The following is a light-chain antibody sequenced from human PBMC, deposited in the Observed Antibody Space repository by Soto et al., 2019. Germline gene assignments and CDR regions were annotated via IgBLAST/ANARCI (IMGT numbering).Light chain of an antibody. CDR1: QSVNNK. V-gene: IGKV3-15*01. CDR2: GAS. CDR3: QHYNYWLWT. Sequence: EIVMTQSPATLSVSPGERATLSCRASQSVNNKLAWFQQKPGQAPRLLIFGASSRATGIPARFSGSGSGTEFTLTISSLQSEDIAVYYCQHYNYWLWTFGQGTKVEIK. J-gene: IGKJ1*01.